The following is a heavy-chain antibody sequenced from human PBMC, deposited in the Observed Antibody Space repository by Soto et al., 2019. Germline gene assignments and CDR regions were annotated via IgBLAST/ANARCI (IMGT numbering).Heavy chain of an antibody. CDR3: ARDLAYCSNTSCYRLNAFDI. CDR2: IKQDGSEK. J-gene: IGHJ3*02. D-gene: IGHD2-2*01. CDR1: GFTFSSYW. V-gene: IGHV3-7*01. Sequence: GGSLGLSCAASGFTFSSYWMSWVRQAPGKGLEWVANIKQDGSEKYYVDSVKGRFTISRDNAKNSLYLQMNSLRAEDTAVYYCARDLAYCSNTSCYRLNAFDIWGQGTLVTVSS.